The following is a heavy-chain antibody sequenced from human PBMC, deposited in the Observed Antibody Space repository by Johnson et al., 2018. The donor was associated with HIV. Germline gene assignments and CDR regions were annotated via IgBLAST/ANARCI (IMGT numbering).Heavy chain of an antibody. CDR2: IWYDGSNK. J-gene: IGHJ3*02. CDR1: GFTFNDYG. V-gene: IGHV3-33*08. D-gene: IGHD3-22*01. Sequence: QVQLVESGGGLVQPGRSLRLSCAASGFTFNDYGMTWVSQVPGKGLEWVAVIWYDGSNKYYVDSVKGRFTISRDNAKSSLYLQMNSPRAEDTALYYCARGFNSGYNDAFDIWGKGTMVTFSS. CDR3: ARGFNSGYNDAFDI.